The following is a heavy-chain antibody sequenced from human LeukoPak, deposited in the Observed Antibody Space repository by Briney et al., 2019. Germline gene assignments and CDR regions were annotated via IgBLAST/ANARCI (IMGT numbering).Heavy chain of an antibody. CDR3: ARGPLIGPIDY. J-gene: IGHJ4*02. Sequence: SETLSLTCTVSGYSISRGNHWGWIRQPPGKGLEWIGSIYHSGSTYYNPSLKSRVTISVDTSKNQFSLKLTSVTAADTAVYYCARGPLIGPIDYWGQGTLVTVSS. D-gene: IGHD3-16*01. CDR1: GYSISRGNH. V-gene: IGHV4-38-2*02. CDR2: IYHSGST.